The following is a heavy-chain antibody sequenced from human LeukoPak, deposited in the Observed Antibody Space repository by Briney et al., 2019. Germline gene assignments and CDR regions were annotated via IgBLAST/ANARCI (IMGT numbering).Heavy chain of an antibody. D-gene: IGHD2-15*01. CDR2: ISGSDGAT. J-gene: IGHJ4*02. Sequence: GGSLRLSCAASGFTFSSFPMSWVRQAPGKGLEWVSGISGSDGATYYADSVKGRFTISRDNSKNTLYLQMNSLRAEDTAVYYCAKAKGPYCSGGSCLAPFDYWGQGTLVTVSS. V-gene: IGHV3-23*01. CDR3: AKAKGPYCSGGSCLAPFDY. CDR1: GFTFSSFP.